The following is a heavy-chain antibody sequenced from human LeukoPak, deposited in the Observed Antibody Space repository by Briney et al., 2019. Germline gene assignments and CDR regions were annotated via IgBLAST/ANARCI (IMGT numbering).Heavy chain of an antibody. D-gene: IGHD5-18*01. CDR2: INYSGST. CDR1: GFTYSSYN. V-gene: IGHV4-39*07. Sequence: GSLRLSCAASGFTYSSYNINWVRQPPGKGLEWIGSINYSGSTYYNPSLKSRVTISVDTSRNQLSLKLSSVTAADTAVYYCASGYSYDLFDYWGLGTLATVSS. CDR3: ASGYSYDLFDY. J-gene: IGHJ4*02.